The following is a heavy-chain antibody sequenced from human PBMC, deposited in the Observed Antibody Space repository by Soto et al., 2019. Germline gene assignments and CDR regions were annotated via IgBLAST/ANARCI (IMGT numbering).Heavy chain of an antibody. J-gene: IGHJ4*02. CDR1: GLTVGNHY. CDR2: IYSTGTT. Sequence: EVQLVESGGGLIQPGGSPKLSCAASGLTVGNHYMSWVRQAPGKGLGWVPLIYSTGTTKYADPVKGRFTVSRDNAKNTLYLQMNSLRAEDTALYYCAKDGRGSGSHYNSFGYWGQGTLVTVSS. D-gene: IGHD3-10*01. CDR3: AKDGRGSGSHYNSFGY. V-gene: IGHV3-53*01.